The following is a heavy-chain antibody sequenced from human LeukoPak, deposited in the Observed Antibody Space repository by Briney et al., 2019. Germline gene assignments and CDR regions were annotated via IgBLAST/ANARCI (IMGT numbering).Heavy chain of an antibody. CDR2: IYYSGST. D-gene: IGHD3-10*01. Sequence: SETLSLTCTVSSGSISSYYWSWIRQPPGKGLEWIGYIYYSGSTNYNPSLKSRVTISVDTSKNQFSLKLSSVTAADTAVYYCARHGGPSTHFDYWGQGTLVTVSS. V-gene: IGHV4-59*08. CDR1: SGSISSYY. J-gene: IGHJ4*02. CDR3: ARHGGPSTHFDY.